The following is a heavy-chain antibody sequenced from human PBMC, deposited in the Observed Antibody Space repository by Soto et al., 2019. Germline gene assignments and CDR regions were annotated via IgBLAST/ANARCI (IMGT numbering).Heavy chain of an antibody. CDR3: ARDRTYYSSSWYRDDAFDI. J-gene: IGHJ3*02. CDR1: GFTFSSYG. V-gene: IGHV3-33*01. Sequence: GGSLRLSCAASGFTFSSYGMHWVRQAPGKGLEWAAVIWYDGSNKYYADSVKGRFTISRDNSKNTLYLQMNSLRAEDTAVYYCARDRTYYSSSWYRDDAFDIWGQGTMVTVSS. D-gene: IGHD6-13*01. CDR2: IWYDGSNK.